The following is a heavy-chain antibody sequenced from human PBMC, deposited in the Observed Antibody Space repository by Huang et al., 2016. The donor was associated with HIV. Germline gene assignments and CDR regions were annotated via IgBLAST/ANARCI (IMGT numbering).Heavy chain of an antibody. Sequence: EVQLVQSGAEVKKPGESLKIACNASGYSFTHFWIGWVRQMTGNGLEWMGIINPGDSDTRYSPSFQGQVTISADKSIDTAYLQWSSLKASDTAIYYCAKQGYTWSFDYWGQGTLVSVSS. CDR3: AKQGYTWSFDY. V-gene: IGHV5-51*01. D-gene: IGHD5-12*01. CDR2: INPGDSDT. CDR1: GYSFTHFW. J-gene: IGHJ4*02.